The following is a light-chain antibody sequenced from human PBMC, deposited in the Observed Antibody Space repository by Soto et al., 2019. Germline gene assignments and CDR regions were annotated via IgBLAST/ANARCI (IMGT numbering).Light chain of an antibody. CDR2: EVT. V-gene: IGLV2-14*03. Sequence: QSVLTQPASVFGSPGQSITISCTGTSSDVGGYNFVSWYQQLPGKAPKLMIYEVTSRPSGVSNRFSGSKSGNTASLTISGLQPEEEAEYYCSSYTPSSTVVFGTGTKVTVL. CDR3: SSYTPSSTVV. J-gene: IGLJ1*01. CDR1: SSDVGGYNF.